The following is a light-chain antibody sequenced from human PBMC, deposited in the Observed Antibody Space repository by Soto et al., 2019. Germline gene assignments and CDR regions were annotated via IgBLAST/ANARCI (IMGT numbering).Light chain of an antibody. CDR2: DVS. Sequence: QSALTQPRSVSGSPGQSVTISCTGTSSDVGGYNYVSWYQQHPGKAPKLMIYDVSKRPSGVPDRFSGSKSGNTASLTISGLQAEDEADYYCCAYAGSYNVVFGGGPHLTVL. CDR1: SSDVGGYNY. V-gene: IGLV2-11*01. CDR3: CAYAGSYNVV. J-gene: IGLJ2*01.